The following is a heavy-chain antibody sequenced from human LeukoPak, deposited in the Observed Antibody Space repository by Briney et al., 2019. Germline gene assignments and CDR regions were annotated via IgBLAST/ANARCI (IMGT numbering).Heavy chain of an antibody. CDR2: IIPIFGTA. J-gene: IGHJ6*03. Sequence: SVKVSCKASGGTFISYAISWVRQAPGQGLEWMGGIIPIFGTANYAQKFQGRVTITTDESTSTAYMELSSLRSEDTAVYYCARGPHYYYYYYYMDVWGKGTTVTVSS. CDR3: ARGPHYYYYYYYMDV. V-gene: IGHV1-69*05. CDR1: GGTFISYA.